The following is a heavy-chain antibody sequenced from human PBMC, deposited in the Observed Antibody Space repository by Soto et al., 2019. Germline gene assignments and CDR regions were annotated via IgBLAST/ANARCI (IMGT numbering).Heavy chain of an antibody. J-gene: IGHJ4*02. CDR1: GFTFKNYW. Sequence: EVQVVESGGDLVQPGGSLRLSCVVSGFTFKNYWMSWVRQAPGKGLEWVANIEQDGSERDYVDSVKGRFTISRDKAKNSVFLPMDSLRVDDTAVYYCARGTSATTLFLYWGQGTLVTVSS. D-gene: IGHD2-2*01. CDR3: ARGTSATTLFLY. CDR2: IEQDGSER. V-gene: IGHV3-7*01.